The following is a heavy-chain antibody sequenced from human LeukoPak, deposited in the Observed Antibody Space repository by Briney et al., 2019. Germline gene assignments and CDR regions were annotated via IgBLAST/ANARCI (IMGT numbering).Heavy chain of an antibody. D-gene: IGHD6-13*01. CDR3: ALYSSTWY. CDR1: GFTFSGHS. Sequence: PGGSLRLSCAASGFTFSGHSMTWVRQAPGKGLEWVANINLDGSERFYVDFVKGRFTISRDNADNSMYLQMNSLRAEDTAVYYCALYSSTWYWGQGTLVTVSS. J-gene: IGHJ4*02. CDR2: INLDGSER. V-gene: IGHV3-7*03.